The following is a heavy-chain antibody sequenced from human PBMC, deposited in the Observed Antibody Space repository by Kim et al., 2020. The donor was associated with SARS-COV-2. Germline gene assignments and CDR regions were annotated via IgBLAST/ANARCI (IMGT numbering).Heavy chain of an antibody. D-gene: IGHD4-17*01. V-gene: IGHV3-33*06. CDR1: GFTFSSYA. CDR2: IWYDGSNK. J-gene: IGHJ4*02. Sequence: GGSLRLSCAASGFTFSSYAMHWVRQAPGKGLEWVAVIWYDGSNKYYADSVKGRFTISRDNSKNTLYLQMNSLRAEDTAVYYCAKPSERGGYGDYGFDYWGQGTLVTVSS. CDR3: AKPSERGGYGDYGFDY.